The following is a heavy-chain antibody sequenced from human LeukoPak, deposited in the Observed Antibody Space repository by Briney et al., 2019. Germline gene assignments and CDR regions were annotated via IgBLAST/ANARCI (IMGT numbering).Heavy chain of an antibody. Sequence: SVKVSCKASGYTFTGYYMHWVRQAPGQGLEWMGRIIPIFGTANYAQKFQGRVTITTDESTSTAYMELSSLRSEDTAVYYCARDRVWFGESDFDYWGQGTLVTVSS. CDR1: GYTFTGYY. D-gene: IGHD3-10*01. J-gene: IGHJ4*02. CDR3: ARDRVWFGESDFDY. V-gene: IGHV1-69*05. CDR2: IIPIFGTA.